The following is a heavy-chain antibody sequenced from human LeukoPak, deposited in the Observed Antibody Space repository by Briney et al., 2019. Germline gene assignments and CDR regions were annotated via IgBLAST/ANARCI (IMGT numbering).Heavy chain of an antibody. Sequence: SETLSLTCTVSGGSISSYYWSWIRQPPGKGLEWIGYIYYSGSTNYNPSLKSRVTISVDTSKNQFSLKLNSVTAADTAVYYCARDPRSSWYVLSGFDPWGQGTLVTVSS. CDR1: GGSISSYY. J-gene: IGHJ5*02. CDR2: IYYSGST. V-gene: IGHV4-59*12. CDR3: ARDPRSSWYVLSGFDP. D-gene: IGHD6-13*01.